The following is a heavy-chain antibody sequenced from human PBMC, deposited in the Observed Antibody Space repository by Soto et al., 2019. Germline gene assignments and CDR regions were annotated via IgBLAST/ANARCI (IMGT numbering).Heavy chain of an antibody. V-gene: IGHV1-45*02. Sequence: SVKVSCKASGYTFTYRYLHWGRQTPGQALEWMGWITPLNGNTNYAQKFQDRVTITRDRSMSTAYMELSSLRSEDTAMYYCARSGGSYSHDAFDIWGQGTMVTVSS. D-gene: IGHD1-26*01. J-gene: IGHJ3*02. CDR1: GYTFTYRY. CDR3: ARSGGSYSHDAFDI. CDR2: ITPLNGNT.